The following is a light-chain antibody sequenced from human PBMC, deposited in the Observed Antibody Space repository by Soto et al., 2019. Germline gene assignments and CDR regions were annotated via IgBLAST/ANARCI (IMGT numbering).Light chain of an antibody. J-gene: IGLJ2*01. Sequence: PVLTQSPSASASLGASVKLTCTLSSGHSNYAIAWHQQQSEKGPRYLMKLNSDGSHSKGDGIPDRFSGSSSGAERYLTISSLQSEDEADYYCQTWGSGIVVFGGGTKVTVI. CDR3: QTWGSGIVV. CDR2: LNSDGSH. CDR1: SGHSNYA. V-gene: IGLV4-69*01.